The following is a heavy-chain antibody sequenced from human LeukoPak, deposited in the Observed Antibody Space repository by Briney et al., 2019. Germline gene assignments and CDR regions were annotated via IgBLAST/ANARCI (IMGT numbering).Heavy chain of an antibody. Sequence: GESLKISCKGSGYSFTSYWIGWVRQMPGKGLEWMGIIYPGDSDTRYSPSFQGQVTISADKSISTAYLQWSSLKASDTAMYYCARQLAAAGTGRRNYYYYGMDVWGQGTMVTVSS. D-gene: IGHD6-13*01. CDR1: GYSFTSYW. J-gene: IGHJ6*02. V-gene: IGHV5-51*01. CDR3: ARQLAAAGTGRRNYYYYGMDV. CDR2: IYPGDSDT.